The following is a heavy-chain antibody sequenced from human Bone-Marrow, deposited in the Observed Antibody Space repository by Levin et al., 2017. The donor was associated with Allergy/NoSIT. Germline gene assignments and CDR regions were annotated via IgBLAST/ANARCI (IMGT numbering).Heavy chain of an antibody. CDR2: IRSKANSYAT. D-gene: IGHD2-15*01. CDR1: GFTFSGSA. V-gene: IGHV3-73*01. CDR3: TSTYCSGGSCYSDY. Sequence: GGSLRLSCAASGFTFSGSAMHWVRQASGKGLEWVGRIRSKANSYATAYAASVKGRFTISRDDSKNTAYLRMNSLKTEDTAVYYCTSTYCSGGSCYSDYWGQGTLVTVSS. J-gene: IGHJ4*02.